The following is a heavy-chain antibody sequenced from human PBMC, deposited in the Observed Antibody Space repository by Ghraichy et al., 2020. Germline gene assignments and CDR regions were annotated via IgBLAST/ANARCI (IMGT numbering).Heavy chain of an antibody. CDR3: ARDRGGSSSWYFVPWGS. CDR2: IKQDGSEK. J-gene: IGHJ4*02. D-gene: IGHD6-13*01. V-gene: IGHV3-7*01. CDR1: GFTFSSYW. Sequence: LSLTCAASGFTFSSYWMSWVRQAPGKGLEWVANIKQDGSEKYYVDSVKGRFTISRDNAKNSLYLQMNSLRAEDTAVYYCARDRGGSSSWYFVPWGSWGQGTLVTVSS.